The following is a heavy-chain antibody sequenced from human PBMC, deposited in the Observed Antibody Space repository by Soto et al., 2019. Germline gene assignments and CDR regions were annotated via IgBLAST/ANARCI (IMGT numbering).Heavy chain of an antibody. J-gene: IGHJ6*02. Sequence: ASVKVSCKASGDSFTGYYMHWVRQAPGQGLEWMGWINPNSGGTNYAQKFQGRVTMTRDTSISTAYMELSRLRSDDTAVYYCASAIVVVTASHYYYYGMDVWGQGTTVTVSS. D-gene: IGHD2-21*02. CDR3: ASAIVVVTASHYYYYGMDV. CDR2: INPNSGGT. V-gene: IGHV1-2*02. CDR1: GDSFTGYY.